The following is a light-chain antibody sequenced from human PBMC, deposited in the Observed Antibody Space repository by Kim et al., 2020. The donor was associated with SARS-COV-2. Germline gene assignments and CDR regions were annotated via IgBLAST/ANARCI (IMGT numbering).Light chain of an antibody. CDR2: DVN. CDR1: SSDVDAYNY. J-gene: IGLJ1*01. V-gene: IGLV2-14*03. Sequence: GQSLTISCTGTSSDVDAYNYVSWYQQHPGKAPKPIIYDVNQWPSGLSDRFSGSKSGNTASLTISGLQADDEADYFCSSYTTSSTYVFGTGTKVTVL. CDR3: SSYTTSSTYV.